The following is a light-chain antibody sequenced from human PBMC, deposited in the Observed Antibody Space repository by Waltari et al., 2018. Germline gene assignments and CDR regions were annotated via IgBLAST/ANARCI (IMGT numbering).Light chain of an antibody. CDR1: SSDVGGYNY. V-gene: IGLV2-14*01. CDR3: SSYTSSDTWV. CDR2: QVA. Sequence: QSALTQPASVSGSPGQSITISCTGTSSDVGGYNYVPWYQQHPGKAPKFMICQVANRPSGVSSRFSGSKSGNTAYLTISGLRAEDEADYHCSSYTSSDTWVFGGGTKVTVL. J-gene: IGLJ3*02.